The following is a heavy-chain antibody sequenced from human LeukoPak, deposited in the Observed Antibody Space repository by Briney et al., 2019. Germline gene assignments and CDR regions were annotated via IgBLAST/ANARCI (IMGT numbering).Heavy chain of an antibody. Sequence: GGSLRLSCAASGFTLSSYSMNWVRQAPGKGVGWVSSISSSSSYIYYADSVKGRFTISRDNAKKSLYLQMNSLRAEDTAVYYCAGEPFYYYYMDVWGKGTTVTVSS. CDR1: GFTLSSYS. V-gene: IGHV3-21*01. CDR2: ISSSSSYI. CDR3: AGEPFYYYYMDV. J-gene: IGHJ6*03.